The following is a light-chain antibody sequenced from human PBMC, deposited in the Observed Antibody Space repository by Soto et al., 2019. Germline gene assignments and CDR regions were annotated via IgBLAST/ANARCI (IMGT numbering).Light chain of an antibody. CDR3: QQGYNFPRA. V-gene: IGKV1-12*01. J-gene: IGKJ1*01. CDR2: PAS. Sequence: NQITQSPSSLSASVGDRITNTFRASQGISNYLAWYQQVPGQAPYLLIYPASTLQSGVPSRFSGSGSGTDFTLTINSLQPEDFATYYCQQGYNFPRAFGQGTKVDIK. CDR1: QGISNY.